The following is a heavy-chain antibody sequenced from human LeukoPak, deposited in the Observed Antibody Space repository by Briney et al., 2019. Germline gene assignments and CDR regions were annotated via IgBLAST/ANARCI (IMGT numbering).Heavy chain of an antibody. CDR2: IKSKTDGGTT. CDR1: GFTFSNAW. V-gene: IGHV3-15*01. CDR3: TTDSNAWFGELWRYLDY. Sequence: GGSLRLSCAASGFTFSNAWMSWVRQAPGKGLEWVGRIKSKTDGGTTDYAAPVKGRFTISRDDSKNTLYLQMNSLKTEDTAVYYCTTDSNAWFGELWRYLDYWGQGTLVTVSS. J-gene: IGHJ4*02. D-gene: IGHD3-10*01.